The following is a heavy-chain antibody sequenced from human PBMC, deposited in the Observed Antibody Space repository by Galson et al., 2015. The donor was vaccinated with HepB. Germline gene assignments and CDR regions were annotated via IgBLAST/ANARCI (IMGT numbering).Heavy chain of an antibody. Sequence: LSLTCIVSGASLSTGDYYWSWIRQHPGKGLEWIGYTYYRGSTDYNPPLQSRVTMSVDTSKNQLSLRLSSVTAADTAVYYCARDPYGSNGYPDGYFDSWGPGTLVTVSS. V-gene: IGHV4-30-4*01. CDR1: GASLSTGDYY. J-gene: IGHJ4*02. CDR3: ARDPYGSNGYPDGYFDS. CDR2: TYYRGST. D-gene: IGHD3-22*01.